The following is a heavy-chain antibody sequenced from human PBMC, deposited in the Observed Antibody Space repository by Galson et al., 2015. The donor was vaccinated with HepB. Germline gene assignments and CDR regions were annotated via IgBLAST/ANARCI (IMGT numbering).Heavy chain of an antibody. CDR1: GFTFGDYA. CDR3: NLWGYSGYDVNYFDY. V-gene: IGHV3-49*03. J-gene: IGHJ4*02. D-gene: IGHD5-12*01. CDR2: IRSKAYGGTT. Sequence: SLRLSCATSGFTFGDYAMSWFRQAPGEGLEWVGFIRSKAYGGTTEYAASVKGRFTISRDDSKSIAYLQMNSLKTEDTAVYYCNLWGYSGYDVNYFDYWGQGTLVTVSS.